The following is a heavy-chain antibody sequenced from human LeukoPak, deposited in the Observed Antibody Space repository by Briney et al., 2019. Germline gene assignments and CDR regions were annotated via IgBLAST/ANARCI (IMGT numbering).Heavy chain of an antibody. CDR2: INHSGST. CDR3: ARANSRYYGSGSYRARFDP. CDR1: GGSISSGGYY. V-gene: IGHV4-30-2*01. D-gene: IGHD3-10*01. J-gene: IGHJ5*02. Sequence: PSQTLSLTCTVSGGSISSGGYYWSWIRQPPGKGLEWIGEINHSGSTNYNPSLKSRVTISVDTSKNQFSLKLSSVTAADTAVYYCARANSRYYGSGSYRARFDPWGQGTLVTVSS.